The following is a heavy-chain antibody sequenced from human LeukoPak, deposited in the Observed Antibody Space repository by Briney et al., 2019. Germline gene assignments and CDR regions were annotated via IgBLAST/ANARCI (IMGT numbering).Heavy chain of an antibody. CDR2: IYTSGST. CDR1: GGSISSYY. CDR3: ARGGLVRGSLNSLTGFDF. J-gene: IGHJ3*01. Sequence: SETLSLTCTVSGGSISSYYWSWIRQPAGKGLEWIGRIYTSGSTNYNPSLKSRVTMSVDTSKNQFSLKLSSVTAADTAVYYCARGGLVRGSLNSLTGFDFWGQGTMVTVSS. V-gene: IGHV4-4*07. D-gene: IGHD3-10*01.